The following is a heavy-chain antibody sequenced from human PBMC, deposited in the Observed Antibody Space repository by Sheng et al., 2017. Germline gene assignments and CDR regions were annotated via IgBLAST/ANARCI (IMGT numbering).Heavy chain of an antibody. J-gene: IGHJ4*02. V-gene: IGHV3-53*02. D-gene: IGHD3-22*01. CDR3: ARDLSDSSGYYFGY. CDR2: IYSGGST. Sequence: EVQLVETGGGLIQPGGSLRLSCAASGFTVSSNYMSWVRQAPGKGLEWVSVIYSGGSTYYADSVKGRFTISRDNSKNTLYLQMNSLRAEDTAVYYCARDLSDSSGYYFGYWGQGTLV. CDR1: GFTVSSNY.